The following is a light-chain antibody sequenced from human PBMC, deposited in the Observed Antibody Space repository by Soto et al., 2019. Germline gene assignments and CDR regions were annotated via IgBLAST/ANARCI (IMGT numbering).Light chain of an antibody. V-gene: IGKV3-20*01. Sequence: EIVLTQSPGALSLSPGERATLSCRASQSVRSSYLAWYQQNSGQAPRLLIYGASSRATAIPDRFSGSGSGTDFTLTIRRLEAEDFAVYYCPLYGSSPLWTFGRGTKVEIK. CDR1: QSVRSSY. J-gene: IGKJ1*01. CDR3: PLYGSSPLWT. CDR2: GAS.